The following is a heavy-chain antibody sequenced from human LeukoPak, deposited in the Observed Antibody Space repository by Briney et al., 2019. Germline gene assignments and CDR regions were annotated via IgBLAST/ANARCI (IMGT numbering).Heavy chain of an antibody. J-gene: IGHJ4*02. Sequence: GGSLRLSCTASGFTFDDYAMSWFRQAPGKGLEWVGFIRSKAYGGTTEYAASVKGRFTISRDDSKSIAYLQMNSLKTEDTAVYYCTSPAGYYDSSGYYYYFSDYWGQGTLVTVSS. CDR1: GFTFDDYA. D-gene: IGHD3-22*01. CDR2: IRSKAYGGTT. CDR3: TSPAGYYDSSGYYYYFSDY. V-gene: IGHV3-49*03.